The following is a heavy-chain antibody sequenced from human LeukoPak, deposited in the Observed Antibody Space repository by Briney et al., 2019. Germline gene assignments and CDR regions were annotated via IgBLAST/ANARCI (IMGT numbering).Heavy chain of an antibody. CDR2: IYYSGST. Sequence: SETLSLTCTVSGSSISSSSYYWGWIRQPPGKGLEWIGSIYYSGSTYYNPSLKSRVTISVDTSKNKFSLKLSSVTAADTAVYYCCLLVGAKDKGPRIFDYWGQGTLVTVSS. V-gene: IGHV4-39*01. CDR3: CLLVGAKDKGPRIFDY. D-gene: IGHD1-26*01. CDR1: GSSISSSSYY. J-gene: IGHJ4*02.